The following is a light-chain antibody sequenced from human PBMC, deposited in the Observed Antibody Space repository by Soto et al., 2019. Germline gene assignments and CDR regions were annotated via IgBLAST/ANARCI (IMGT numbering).Light chain of an antibody. Sequence: EIVMTQSPAILSVSPGDRATLSCRAGQSVSNNLAWYQQKPGQTPRLVIYGASNRAAGVPARFSGSGSGTDFTLTISSLQSEDFAVYYCQQYNSWPLTFGGGTKVDIK. CDR2: GAS. CDR3: QQYNSWPLT. CDR1: QSVSNN. J-gene: IGKJ4*01. V-gene: IGKV3-15*01.